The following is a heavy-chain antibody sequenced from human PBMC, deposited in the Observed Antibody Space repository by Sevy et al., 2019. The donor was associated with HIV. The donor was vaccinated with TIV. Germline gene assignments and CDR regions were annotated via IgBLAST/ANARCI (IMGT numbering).Heavy chain of an antibody. CDR1: RFTFSYAW. Sequence: GGSLRLSCAASRFTFSYAWMSWVRQAPGKGLEWVGRITSKTDGGTIDYAAPVKGRFTISRDDSKNTLYLQMNSLKTEDTAVYYCSTDPIIVLLVTDGMDVWGQGTTVTVSS. J-gene: IGHJ6*02. V-gene: IGHV3-15*01. CDR3: STDPIIVLLVTDGMDV. CDR2: ITSKTDGGTI. D-gene: IGHD2-8*02.